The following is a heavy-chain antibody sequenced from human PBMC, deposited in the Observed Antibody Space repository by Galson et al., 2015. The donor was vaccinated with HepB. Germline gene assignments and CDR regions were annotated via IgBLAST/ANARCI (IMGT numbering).Heavy chain of an antibody. D-gene: IGHD2-2*02. CDR1: GGTFSSYA. Sequence: SVKVSCKASGGTFSSYAISWVRQAPGQGLEWMGGIIPIFGTANYAQKFQGRVTITADESTSTAYMELSSLRSEDTAVYYCARERGQLGYCSSTSCYNYYYYGMDVWGQGTTVTVSS. CDR2: IIPIFGTA. CDR3: ARERGQLGYCSSTSCYNYYYYGMDV. J-gene: IGHJ6*02. V-gene: IGHV1-69*13.